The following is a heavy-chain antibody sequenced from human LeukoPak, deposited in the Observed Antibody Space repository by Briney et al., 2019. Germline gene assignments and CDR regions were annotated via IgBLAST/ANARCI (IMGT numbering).Heavy chain of an antibody. J-gene: IGHJ4*02. Sequence: GGSLRLSCAASGFTFSNTAISWVRQAPGKGLEWVSAIRADGDSKFYADSVKGRFTISRDNSKNTLYLQMNSLRAEDTAVYYCAKEGYGFDYWGQGTLVTVSS. CDR1: GFTFSNTA. V-gene: IGHV3-23*01. CDR3: AKEGYGFDY. D-gene: IGHD5-18*01. CDR2: IRADGDSK.